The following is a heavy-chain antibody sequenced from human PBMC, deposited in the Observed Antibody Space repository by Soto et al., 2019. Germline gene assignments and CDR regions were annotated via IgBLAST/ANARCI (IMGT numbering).Heavy chain of an antibody. D-gene: IGHD6-19*01. J-gene: IGHJ4*02. CDR1: GFTFNSYA. V-gene: IGHV3-23*01. CDR2: FSGSGDYT. CDR3: AKDSRYSTGWYDNPLDY. Sequence: EVQLLESGGGLVQPGGSLRLSCAASGFTFNSYAMTWVRQAPGKGLEWVSTFSGSGDYTYYADSVEGRFTISRDNSKNTLYLQMNSLRAEDTAIYYCAKDSRYSTGWYDNPLDYWGQGTLVTVSS.